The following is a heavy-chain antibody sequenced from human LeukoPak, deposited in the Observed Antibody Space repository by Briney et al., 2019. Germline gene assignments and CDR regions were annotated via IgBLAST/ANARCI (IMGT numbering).Heavy chain of an antibody. Sequence: SETLSLTCAVYGGSFSGYYWSWIRQPPGKGLEWIGEINYSGSTNYNPSLKSRVTISVDTSKNQFSLKLSSVTAADTAVYYCARGSYVYYYDSSGYSHFDYWGQGTLVTVSS. CDR1: GGSFSGYY. D-gene: IGHD3-22*01. CDR2: INYSGST. J-gene: IGHJ4*02. V-gene: IGHV4-34*01. CDR3: ARGSYVYYYDSSGYSHFDY.